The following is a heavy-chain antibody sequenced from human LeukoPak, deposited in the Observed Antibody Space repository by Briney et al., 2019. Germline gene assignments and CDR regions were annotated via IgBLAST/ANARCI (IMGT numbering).Heavy chain of an antibody. Sequence: SQTLSLTCAISGDSVSSNSAAWNWIRQSPSRGLEWLGRTYYRSKWYNDYAVSVKSRITINPDTSKNQFSLKLSSVTAADTAVFYCARVGSGWGDFDYWGQGTLVTVSS. D-gene: IGHD6-25*01. CDR3: ARVGSGWGDFDY. J-gene: IGHJ4*02. CDR1: GDSVSSNSAA. V-gene: IGHV6-1*01. CDR2: TYYRSKWYN.